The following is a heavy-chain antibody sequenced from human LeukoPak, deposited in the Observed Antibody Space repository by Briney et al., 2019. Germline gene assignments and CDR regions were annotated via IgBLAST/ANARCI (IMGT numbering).Heavy chain of an antibody. CDR2: IRYDGSNK. CDR1: GFTFSSYG. CDR3: AKDLYYYDSSGYYSLDY. Sequence: GGSLRLSCRASGFTFSSYGMHWVRQAPGKGLEWVAFIRYDGSNKYYADSVKGRFTISRDNSKNTLYLQMNSLRAEDTAVYYCAKDLYYYDSSGYYSLDYWGQGTLVTVSS. D-gene: IGHD3-22*01. J-gene: IGHJ4*02. V-gene: IGHV3-30*02.